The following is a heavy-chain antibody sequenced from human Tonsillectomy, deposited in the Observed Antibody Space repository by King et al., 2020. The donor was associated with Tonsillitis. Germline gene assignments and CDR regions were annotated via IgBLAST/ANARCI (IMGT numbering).Heavy chain of an antibody. CDR3: VGGGEAERGDWFDP. CDR2: IYYSGST. Sequence: VQLQESGPGLVKPSETLSLTCSVSGGSMNSHYWSWIRQPPGKGLEWIGYIYYSGSTNYNPSLKSRVTISLDTSKDQFSLKLSSVTAADTAVYYCVGGGEAERGDWFDPWGQGTLVTVSP. J-gene: IGHJ5*02. D-gene: IGHD2-21*01. CDR1: GGSMNSHY. V-gene: IGHV4-59*08.